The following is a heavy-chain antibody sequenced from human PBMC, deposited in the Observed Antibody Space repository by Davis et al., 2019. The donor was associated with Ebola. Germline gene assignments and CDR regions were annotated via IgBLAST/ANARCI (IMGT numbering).Heavy chain of an antibody. V-gene: IGHV3-23*01. D-gene: IGHD1-26*01. CDR2: IGGSGDRT. CDR3: ARHIGIMGVTTFNY. CDR1: GFTFSTYG. Sequence: PGGSLRLSCAASGFTFSTYGMGWVRRAPGKGLEWVSAIGGSGDRTYYADSVKGRFTISRDNAENSLFLQMNSLRAEDTAVYYCARHIGIMGVTTFNYWGQGTLVIVSS. J-gene: IGHJ4*02.